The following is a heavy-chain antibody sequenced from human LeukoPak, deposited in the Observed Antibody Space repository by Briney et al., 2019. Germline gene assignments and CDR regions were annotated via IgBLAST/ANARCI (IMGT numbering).Heavy chain of an antibody. J-gene: IGHJ4*02. CDR1: GGSFSGYY. CDR2: INHSGST. CDR3: ASESVAVALPDY. V-gene: IGHV4-34*01. D-gene: IGHD6-19*01. Sequence: SETLSLTCAVYGGSFSGYYWSWIRQPPGKGLEWIGEINHSGSTNYNPSLKSRVTIPVDTSKNQFSLKLGSVTAADTAVYYCASESVAVALPDYWGQGTLVTVSS.